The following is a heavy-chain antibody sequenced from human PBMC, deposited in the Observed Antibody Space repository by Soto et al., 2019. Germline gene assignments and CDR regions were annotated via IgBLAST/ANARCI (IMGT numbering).Heavy chain of an antibody. J-gene: IGHJ3*02. V-gene: IGHV3-7*01. CDR3: ARDLNALYCDRWYAAFEI. D-gene: IGHD2-15*01. CDR2: IKKDGSVQ. CDR1: GFTFTTYW. Sequence: EVQVVESGGGLVQPGGSLRLSCAASGFTFTTYWMTWVRQAPGTGLEWVANIKKDGSVQYYVDSVKGRFTISRDNAKNSLYLQMNSLRDEDAVVYYCARDLNALYCDRWYAAFEIWGQGTMVPVSS.